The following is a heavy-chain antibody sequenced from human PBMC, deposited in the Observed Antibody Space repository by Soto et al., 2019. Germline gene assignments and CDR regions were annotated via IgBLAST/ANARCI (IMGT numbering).Heavy chain of an antibody. D-gene: IGHD6-13*01. Sequence: QVQLQESGPGLMKPSQTLSLTCTVPGASISSGGYYWSWIRQHPGKGLEWIGYIYHSGNSYYNPSLKSRVTMSTDTSKNQFSLRLSSMTAADTAVYYCARGTSWFSDWGQGTLVTVSS. V-gene: IGHV4-31*03. CDR1: GASISSGGYY. CDR2: IYHSGNS. J-gene: IGHJ4*02. CDR3: ARGTSWFSD.